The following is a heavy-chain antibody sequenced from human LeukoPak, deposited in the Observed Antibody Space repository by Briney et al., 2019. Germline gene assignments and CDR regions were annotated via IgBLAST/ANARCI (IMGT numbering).Heavy chain of an antibody. J-gene: IGHJ4*02. D-gene: IGHD2-15*01. V-gene: IGHV4-30-4*01. CDR3: ARVVVCSGGSCYPNPYYFDY. CDR1: GGSISNGDYY. CDR2: IYYSGST. Sequence: SQTLSLTCTVSGGSISNGDYYWSWVRQPPGKGLEWIGYIYYSGSTYYNPSLKSRVTISVDTSKNQFSLKLSSVTAADTAVYYCARVVVCSGGSCYPNPYYFDYWGQGTLVTVSS.